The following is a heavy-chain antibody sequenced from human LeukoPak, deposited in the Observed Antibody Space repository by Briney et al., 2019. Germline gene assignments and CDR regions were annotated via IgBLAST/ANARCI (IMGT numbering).Heavy chain of an antibody. D-gene: IGHD6-13*01. CDR1: GYTFTSYW. J-gene: IGHJ3*02. CDR3: ARHRFGSSSWYHDAFDI. Sequence: GESLKISCKGSGYTFTSYWIGWVRQMPGKGLEWMGIIYPGDSDTRYSPSFQGQVTISADKSISTAYLQWSSLKASDTAMYYCARHRFGSSSWYHDAFDIWGQGTMVTVSS. CDR2: IYPGDSDT. V-gene: IGHV5-51*01.